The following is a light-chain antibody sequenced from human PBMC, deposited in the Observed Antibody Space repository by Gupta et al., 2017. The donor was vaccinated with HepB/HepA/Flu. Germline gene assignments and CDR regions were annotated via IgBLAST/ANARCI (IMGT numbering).Light chain of an antibody. Sequence: QSALTQPASVSGSPGQSLTISCTGTSSDVGDYNYVSWYQQNPGKAPKLLIYDVSHRPSGVSNRFSGSKSGNTASLTISGLQAEDEADYYCSSYTSSSTLVFGGGTKLTVL. V-gene: IGLV2-14*01. CDR2: DVS. CDR1: SSDVGDYNY. CDR3: SSYTSSSTLV. J-gene: IGLJ2*01.